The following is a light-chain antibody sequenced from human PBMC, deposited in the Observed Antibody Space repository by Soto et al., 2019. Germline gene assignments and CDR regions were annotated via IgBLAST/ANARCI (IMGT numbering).Light chain of an antibody. V-gene: IGLV2-8*01. Sequence: QSVLTQPPSASGSPGQSVTISCTGTSTDVGAYNYVSWYQQHPGKAPKLMIYEVTKRPSGVPDRFSGSKSGNTASLTVSGLQTVDEADYYCGSHAGNSNLVFGGGTKLTVL. CDR1: STDVGAYNY. J-gene: IGLJ3*02. CDR3: GSHAGNSNLV. CDR2: EVT.